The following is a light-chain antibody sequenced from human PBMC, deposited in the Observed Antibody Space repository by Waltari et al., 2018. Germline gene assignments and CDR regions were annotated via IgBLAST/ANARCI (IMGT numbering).Light chain of an antibody. J-gene: IGLJ2*01. CDR1: SLRSYY. CDR2: GKD. V-gene: IGLV3-19*01. CDR3: NSRDSSGNHLV. Sequence: SSELTQDPAVSMALGQTVRITCQGDSLRSYYASWYQQKPGQAPLLVIYGKDNRPSGFPDRFSGSSSGNTASLTITGAQAEDEADYYCNSRDSSGNHLVFGGGTKLTVL.